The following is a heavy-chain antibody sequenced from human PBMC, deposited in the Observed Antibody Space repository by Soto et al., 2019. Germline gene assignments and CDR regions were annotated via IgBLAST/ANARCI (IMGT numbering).Heavy chain of an antibody. CDR3: GGDRGGAAAGYFDY. Sequence: QVQLVESGGGVVQPGRSLRLSCAASGFTFSSYAMHWVRQAPGKGLEWVAVISYDGSNKYYADSVKGRFTISRDNSKNKLYLQRNSRSAEDAAVYYWGGDRGGAAAGYFDYWGQGTLVTVSS. CDR2: ISYDGSNK. V-gene: IGHV3-30-3*01. CDR1: GFTFSSYA. J-gene: IGHJ4*02. D-gene: IGHD6-13*01.